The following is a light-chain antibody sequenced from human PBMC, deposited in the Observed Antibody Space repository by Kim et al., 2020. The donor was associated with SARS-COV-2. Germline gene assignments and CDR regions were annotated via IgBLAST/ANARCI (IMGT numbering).Light chain of an antibody. V-gene: IGLV3-19*01. Sequence: ALGQTVRITCQGDRLRSYYASWYQQKPGQAPVLVIYGKNNRPSGIPDRFSGSSSGNPASLTITGAQAGDEADYYCNSRDRSGNHVVFGGGTQLTVL. CDR3: NSRDRSGNHVV. CDR2: GKN. CDR1: RLRSYY. J-gene: IGLJ2*01.